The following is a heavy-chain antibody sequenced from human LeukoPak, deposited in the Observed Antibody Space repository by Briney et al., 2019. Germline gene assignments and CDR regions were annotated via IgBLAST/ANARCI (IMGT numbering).Heavy chain of an antibody. Sequence: ASVKVSCKASGGTFSSYTISWVRQAPGQGLEWMGRIIPILGIANYAQKFQGRVTITADKSTSTAYMELSSLRSEDTAVYYCAAGQAKGDFWSSYRLDDYYYGMDVWGQGTTVTVSS. J-gene: IGHJ6*02. CDR1: GGTFSSYT. CDR2: IIPILGIA. CDR3: AAGQAKGDFWSSYRLDDYYYGMDV. V-gene: IGHV1-69*02. D-gene: IGHD3-3*01.